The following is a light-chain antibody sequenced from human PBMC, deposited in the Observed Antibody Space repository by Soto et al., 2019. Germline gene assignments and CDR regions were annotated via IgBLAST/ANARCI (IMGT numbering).Light chain of an antibody. CDR1: QSISSF. V-gene: IGKV3-11*01. CDR3: QQRRNWPLLWT. J-gene: IGKJ4*01. Sequence: EIVLTQSPATLSLSPGERATLSCRASQSISSFLAWYQQKPGQAPRLLIYDASNRAAGIPARFSGSGSGTAFTLIISSLEPEDFAVYYCQQRRNWPLLWTFGGGTKVEIK. CDR2: DAS.